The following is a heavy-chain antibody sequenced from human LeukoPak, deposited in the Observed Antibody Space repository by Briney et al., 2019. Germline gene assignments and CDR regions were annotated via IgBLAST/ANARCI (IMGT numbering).Heavy chain of an antibody. CDR1: GFTFDDYA. CDR2: INWNSGSI. V-gene: IGHV3-9*01. D-gene: IGHD2-21*01. CDR3: ARFPHGMDV. J-gene: IGHJ6*02. Sequence: GRSLRLSCAASGFTFDDYAMHWVRQAPGKGLEWVSGINWNSGSIGYADSVKGRFTISRDNAKNSLYLQMNSLRAEDTAVYYCARFPHGMDVWGQGTMVTVSS.